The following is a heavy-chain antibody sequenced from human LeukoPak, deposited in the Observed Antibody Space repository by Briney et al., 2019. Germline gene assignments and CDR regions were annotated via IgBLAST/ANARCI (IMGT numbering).Heavy chain of an antibody. D-gene: IGHD1-26*01. CDR3: ARRRYSGSSQHFDY. J-gene: IGHJ4*02. CDR2: INHSGST. Sequence: SETLSLTCAVYGGSFSGYYWSWIRQPPGKGLEWIGEINHSGSTNYNPSLKSRVTISVDTSKNQFSLKLSSVTAADTAVYYCARRRYSGSSQHFDYWGQGNLVTVSS. V-gene: IGHV4-34*01. CDR1: GGSFSGYY.